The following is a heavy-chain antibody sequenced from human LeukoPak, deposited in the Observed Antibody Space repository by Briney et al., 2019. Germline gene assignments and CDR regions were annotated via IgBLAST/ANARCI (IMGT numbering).Heavy chain of an antibody. CDR3: ATDPNPYSRSFNWFDP. CDR1: GYTFTSHY. V-gene: IGHV1-2*02. CDR2: VNPNTGGT. Sequence: ASVKVSCKASGYTFTSHYMHWLRQAPGQGLEWMGWVNPNTGGTNYAQKFQGRVTMTRDTSITTAYMELSRLIFDDTAIYHCATDPNPYSRSFNWFDPWGQGTLVTVSS. D-gene: IGHD1-26*01. J-gene: IGHJ5*02.